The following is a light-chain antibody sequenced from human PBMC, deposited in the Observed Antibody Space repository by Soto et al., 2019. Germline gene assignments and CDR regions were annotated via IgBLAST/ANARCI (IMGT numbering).Light chain of an antibody. CDR3: SSYTSSSTDV. V-gene: IGLV2-14*01. CDR2: EVT. Sequence: QSALTQPASVSGAPGPSSTIPCTGTSSDVGGYNYVSWYQQHPATAPKLMIHEVTWRPSGVSNRFSGSKSGNTASLTISGLQAEDEADYYCSSYTSSSTDVCGTGTKVTVL. CDR1: SSDVGGYNY. J-gene: IGLJ1*01.